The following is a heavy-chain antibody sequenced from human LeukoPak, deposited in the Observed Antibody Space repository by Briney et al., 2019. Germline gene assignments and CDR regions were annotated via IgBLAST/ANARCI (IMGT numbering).Heavy chain of an antibody. Sequence: ASVKVSCKASGYTFSNYYMYWVRQAPGQGIEWMGIINPNGGTTSYAQKFQGRITVTRDTSTSTVYMELSSLRSEYTAVYYCARVGGSTVTTPYYFDYWGQGTPVTVSS. CDR3: ARVGGSTVTTPYYFDY. CDR1: GYTFSNYY. D-gene: IGHD4-17*01. V-gene: IGHV1-46*03. J-gene: IGHJ4*02. CDR2: INPNGGTT.